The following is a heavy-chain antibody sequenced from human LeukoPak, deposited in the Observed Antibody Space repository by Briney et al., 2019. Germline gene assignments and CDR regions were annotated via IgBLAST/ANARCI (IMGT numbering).Heavy chain of an antibody. J-gene: IGHJ6*02. CDR3: ARLYCGGDCYGYYYGMDV. V-gene: IGHV4-34*01. CDR1: GGSFSGYY. D-gene: IGHD2-21*02. Sequence: PSETLSLTCAVYGGSFSGYYWSWIRQPPGKGLEWIGEINHSGSTNYNPSLKSRVTISVDTSKNQFSLKLSSVTAADTAVYYCARLYCGGDCYGYYYGMDVWGQGTTVTVSS. CDR2: INHSGST.